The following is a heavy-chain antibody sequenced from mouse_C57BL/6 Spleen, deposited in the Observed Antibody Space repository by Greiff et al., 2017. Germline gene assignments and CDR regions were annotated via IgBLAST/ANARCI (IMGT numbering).Heavy chain of an antibody. J-gene: IGHJ4*01. CDR2: IYWDDDK. Sequence: QVTLKESGPGILQSSQTLSLTCSFSGFSLSTSGMGVSWIRQPSGKGLEWLAHIYWDDDKRYNPSLKSRLTISKDTSRNQVFLKITSVDTADAATDYCARDYGNYAYYYAMDYWGQGTAVTVSS. V-gene: IGHV8-12*01. D-gene: IGHD2-1*01. CDR3: ARDYGNYAYYYAMDY. CDR1: GFSLSTSGMG.